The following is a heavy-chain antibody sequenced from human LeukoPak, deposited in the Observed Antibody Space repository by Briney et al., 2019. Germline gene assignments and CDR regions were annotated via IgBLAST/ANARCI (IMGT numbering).Heavy chain of an antibody. J-gene: IGHJ4*02. Sequence: GGSLRLSCAASGFTVSSNYMSWVRQAPGKGLEWVSVIYSGGSTYYADSVKGRFTISRDNSKNTLYLQMNSLRAEDTAVYYCARVGGNGGPSEEYYFDYWGQGTLVTVSS. CDR1: GFTVSSNY. CDR2: IYSGGST. CDR3: ARVGGNGGPSEEYYFDY. D-gene: IGHD3-16*01. V-gene: IGHV3-66*02.